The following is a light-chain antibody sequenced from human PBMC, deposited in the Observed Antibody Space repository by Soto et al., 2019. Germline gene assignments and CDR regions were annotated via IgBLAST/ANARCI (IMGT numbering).Light chain of an antibody. CDR1: TGSVTSGHY. CDR2: DTN. J-gene: IGLJ2*01. Sequence: QAVVTQEPSLTVSPGGTVTLTCGSSTGSVTSGHYPYWFQQKPGQAPRTLIYDTNNKHSWTPARFSGSLLGGKAALTLSGAQPQDEAEYYCMISFGPSRIFGGGTQLTVL. V-gene: IGLV7-46*01. CDR3: MISFGPSRI.